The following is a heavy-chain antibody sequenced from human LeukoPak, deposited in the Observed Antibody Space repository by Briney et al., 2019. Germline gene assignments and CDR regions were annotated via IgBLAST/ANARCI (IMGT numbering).Heavy chain of an antibody. CDR3: AKNLITLLSTVTTDY. D-gene: IGHD4-17*01. CDR2: ISGSGGST. CDR1: GFTFNTYA. Sequence: GGSLRLSCGASGFTFNTYAMSWVRQAPGKGLEWVSAISGSGGSTYYADSVRGRFTISRDNSKNTLYLQMNSLRAEDTAVYYCAKNLITLLSTVTTDYWGRGTLVTVSS. V-gene: IGHV3-23*01. J-gene: IGHJ4*02.